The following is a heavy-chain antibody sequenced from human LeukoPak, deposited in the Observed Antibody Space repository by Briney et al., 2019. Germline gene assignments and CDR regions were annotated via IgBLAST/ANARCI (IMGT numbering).Heavy chain of an antibody. V-gene: IGHV4-39*01. J-gene: IGHJ4*02. D-gene: IGHD3-10*01. Sequence: PSETLSLTCTVSGGSISSSSYYWGWIRQPPGKGLEWIGSIYYSGSTYYNPSLKSRVTISVDTSKNQFSLKLSSVTAADTAVYYCARRGPIPMGRYYWGQGTLVTVSS. CDR2: IYYSGST. CDR3: ARRGPIPMGRYY. CDR1: GGSISSSSYY.